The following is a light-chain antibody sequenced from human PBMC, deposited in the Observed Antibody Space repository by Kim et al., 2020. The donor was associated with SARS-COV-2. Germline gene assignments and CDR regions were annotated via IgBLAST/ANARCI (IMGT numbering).Light chain of an antibody. V-gene: IGKV1-6*01. Sequence: ASVGDRVTIPCRASQDIRNELGWYEQKPGKAPKLLIYVTSSLQSGVPTRFSGSRSGTDFTLTINSLQPEDFATYYCLQDYDYPLTFGGGTKVDIK. CDR1: QDIRNE. CDR3: LQDYDYPLT. CDR2: VTS. J-gene: IGKJ4*01.